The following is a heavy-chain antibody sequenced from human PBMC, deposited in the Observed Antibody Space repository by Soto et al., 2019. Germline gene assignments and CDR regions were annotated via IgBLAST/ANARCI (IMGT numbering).Heavy chain of an antibody. CDR3: ARDARVKYYDFRRGHQAY. D-gene: IGHD3-3*01. V-gene: IGHV3-30-3*01. CDR2: ISYDGSNK. Sequence: GGSLRLSCAASGFTFSSYAMHWVRQAPGKGLEWVAVISYDGSNKYYADSVKGRFTISRDNSKNTLYLQMNSLRAEDTAVYYCARDARVKYYDFRRGHQAYWGQGTLVTVSS. CDR1: GFTFSSYA. J-gene: IGHJ1*01.